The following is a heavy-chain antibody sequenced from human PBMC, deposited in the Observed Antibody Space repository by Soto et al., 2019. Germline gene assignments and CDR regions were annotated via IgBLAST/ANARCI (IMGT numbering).Heavy chain of an antibody. CDR1: GYTFTGYY. D-gene: IGHD1-26*01. CDR2: INTNTGDT. Sequence: QVQLVQSGAEVKKPGASVKVSCKASGYTFTGYYMHWVRQAPGQGLEWMGWINTNTGDTNYAQKFQGWVTMTRDTSINTAYAQLSRLTSDDTAVYYCARWVGASNWFDPWGQGTLVTVSS. CDR3: ARWVGASNWFDP. J-gene: IGHJ5*02. V-gene: IGHV1-2*04.